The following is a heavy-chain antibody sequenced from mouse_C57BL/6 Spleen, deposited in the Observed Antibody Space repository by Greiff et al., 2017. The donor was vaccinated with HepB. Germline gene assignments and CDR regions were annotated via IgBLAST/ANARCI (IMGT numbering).Heavy chain of an antibody. D-gene: IGHD1-1*01. J-gene: IGHJ2*01. CDR2: INPYNGGT. Sequence: VQLQQSGPVLVKPGASVKMSCKASGYTFTDYYMNWVKQSHGKSLEWIGVINPYNGGTSYNQKFKGKATLTVDKSSSTAYMELDSLTSEDSAVYYCARRSLYYGSSYFDYWGQGTTLTVSS. V-gene: IGHV1-19*01. CDR3: ARRSLYYGSSYFDY. CDR1: GYTFTDYY.